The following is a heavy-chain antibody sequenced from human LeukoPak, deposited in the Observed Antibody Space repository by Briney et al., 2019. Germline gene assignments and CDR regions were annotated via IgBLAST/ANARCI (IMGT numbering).Heavy chain of an antibody. V-gene: IGHV4-39*07. J-gene: IGHJ5*02. CDR2: IYYTGNT. CDR1: GDSIIGYY. CDR3: ARGRRWFDP. Sequence: PSEALSLTCSVSGDSIIGYYWGWIRQPPGKGLEWIGNIYYTGNTYYNSSLKSRVTISVDTSKNQFSLKLSSVTAADTAVYYCARGRRWFDPWGQGTLVTVSS.